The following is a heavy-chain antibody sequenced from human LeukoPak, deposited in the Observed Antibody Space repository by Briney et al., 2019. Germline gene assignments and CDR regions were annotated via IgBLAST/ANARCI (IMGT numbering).Heavy chain of an antibody. Sequence: PGGPLSLSCAAAGITFSSYAMSWVRQASGKGLEWVSAISGSGGSTYYADSVKGRFTISRDNSKNTLYLQMNSLRAEDTAVYYCAKDEQHYDSSAPFDYWGQGTLATVSS. V-gene: IGHV3-23*01. J-gene: IGHJ4*02. CDR2: ISGSGGST. CDR1: GITFSSYA. CDR3: AKDEQHYDSSAPFDY. D-gene: IGHD3-22*01.